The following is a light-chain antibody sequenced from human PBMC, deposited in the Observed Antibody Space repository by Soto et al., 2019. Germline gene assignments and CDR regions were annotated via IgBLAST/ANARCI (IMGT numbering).Light chain of an antibody. Sequence: DIQMTQSPSSLSASVGDRVTITCQASQGITSYLNWYQHKPGKAPKLLIYDASILEAGVPPRFRGSGSGTDFTLTISSLQPEDVATYYCQHCDYLPIFGPGTTVDFK. CDR3: QHCDYLPI. CDR2: DAS. J-gene: IGKJ3*01. V-gene: IGKV1-33*01. CDR1: QGITSY.